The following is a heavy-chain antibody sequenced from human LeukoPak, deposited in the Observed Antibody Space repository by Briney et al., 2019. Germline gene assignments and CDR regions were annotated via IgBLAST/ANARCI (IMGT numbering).Heavy chain of an antibody. CDR2: IKEDGREK. Sequence: GGSLGLSCAASGFTISRYWMAWVRQAPGKGLEWVAHIKEDGREKNYVDPVKGRFTISRDNAKNSVYLQMNSLRVEDTAVYYCVRDDYLGYWGQGTLVTVSS. D-gene: IGHD3-16*01. J-gene: IGHJ4*02. CDR3: VRDDYLGY. CDR1: GFTISRYW. V-gene: IGHV3-7*05.